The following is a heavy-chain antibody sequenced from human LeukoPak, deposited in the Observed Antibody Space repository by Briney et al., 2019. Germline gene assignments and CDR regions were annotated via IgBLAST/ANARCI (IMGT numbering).Heavy chain of an antibody. CDR2: IYHSGST. CDR3: ARMDIVAMKGAFDI. D-gene: IGHD5-12*01. CDR1: GGSISSSNW. Sequence: SETLSLTCAVSGGSISSSNWWSWVRQPPGKGLEWIGEIYHSGSTNYNPSLKSRVTISVDKSKNQFSLKLSSVTAADTAVYYCARMDIVAMKGAFDIWGQGTMVTVSS. V-gene: IGHV4-4*02. J-gene: IGHJ3*02.